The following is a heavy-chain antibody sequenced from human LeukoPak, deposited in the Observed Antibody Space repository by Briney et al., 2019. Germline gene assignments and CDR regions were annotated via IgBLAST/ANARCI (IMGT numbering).Heavy chain of an antibody. D-gene: IGHD3/OR15-3a*01. V-gene: IGHV3-30*02. J-gene: IGHJ4*02. CDR1: GFTFSSYG. CDR3: ARDPQFFDWLLAFDY. CDR2: IRYDGSNK. Sequence: GGSLRPSCAASGFTFSSYGMHWVRQAPGKGLEWVAFIRYDGSNKYYADSVKGRFTISRDNAKNSLYLQMHSVRAEDTAVYFCARDPQFFDWLLAFDYWGQGALVTVSS.